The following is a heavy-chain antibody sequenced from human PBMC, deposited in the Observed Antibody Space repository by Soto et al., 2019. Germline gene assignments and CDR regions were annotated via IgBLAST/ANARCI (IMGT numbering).Heavy chain of an antibody. Sequence: ASVKVSCKASGGTFSSYAISWVRQAPGQGLEWMGGIIPIFGTANYAQKFQGRVTITADKSTSTAYMELSSLRSEDTAVYYCARDLWRPTYYYDSSGSRAYDYWGQGTLVTVSS. J-gene: IGHJ4*02. CDR3: ARDLWRPTYYYDSSGSRAYDY. CDR1: GGTFSSYA. D-gene: IGHD3-22*01. CDR2: IIPIFGTA. V-gene: IGHV1-69*06.